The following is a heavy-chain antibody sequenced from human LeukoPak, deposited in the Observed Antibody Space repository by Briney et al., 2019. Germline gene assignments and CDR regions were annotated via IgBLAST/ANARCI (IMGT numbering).Heavy chain of an antibody. CDR3: ANSMTAAGNQKDY. CDR1: GFAFSSYG. Sequence: GGSLRLSCAASGFAFSSYGMSWVRQAPGKGLEWVSSISGSGGTIHDADSVKGRFTISRDNSKNTLYPQMNSLRAEDTAVYYCANSMTAAGNQKDYWGQGTLVTVSS. J-gene: IGHJ4*02. CDR2: ISGSGGTI. D-gene: IGHD6-13*01. V-gene: IGHV3-23*01.